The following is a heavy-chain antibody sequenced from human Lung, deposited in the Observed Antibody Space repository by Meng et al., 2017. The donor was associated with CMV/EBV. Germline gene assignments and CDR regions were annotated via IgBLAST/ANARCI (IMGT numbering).Heavy chain of an antibody. V-gene: IGHV1-2*02. CDR2: INPNSGST. CDR1: GYTFIGYY. CDR3: GRGVGFQLPVY. Sequence: ASXXVSCKASGYTFIGYYMHWVRQAPGQGLEWVGWINPNSGSTNLAQKFQGRVTMARDTSTRTVYMELRSLGFDDTAVYYCGRGVGFQLPVYWGQGDLVTVSS. J-gene: IGHJ4*02. D-gene: IGHD2-2*01.